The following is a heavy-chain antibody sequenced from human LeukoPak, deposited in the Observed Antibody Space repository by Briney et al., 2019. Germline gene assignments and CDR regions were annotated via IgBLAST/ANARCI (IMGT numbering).Heavy chain of an antibody. V-gene: IGHV3-23*01. CDR2: ISGSGGST. J-gene: IGHJ6*02. CDR3: AKGYDFWSAHAMDV. CDR1: GFTFSSYA. D-gene: IGHD3-3*01. Sequence: GASLRLSCAASGFTFSSYAMSWVRQAPGKGLEWVSAISGSGGSTYYADSVKGRFTISRDNSKNTLYLQMNSLRAEDTAVYYCAKGYDFWSAHAMDVWGHGTTVTVSS.